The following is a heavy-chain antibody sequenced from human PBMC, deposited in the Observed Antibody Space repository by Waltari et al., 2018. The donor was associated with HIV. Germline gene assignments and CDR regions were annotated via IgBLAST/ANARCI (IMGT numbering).Heavy chain of an antibody. CDR2: ISWNSGSI. CDR3: AKDTASTLYGMDV. V-gene: IGHV3-9*01. D-gene: IGHD2-21*01. CDR1: GFTFDDYA. J-gene: IGHJ6*02. Sequence: EVQLVESGGGLVQPGRSLRLSCAASGFTFDDYAMHWVRQAPGKGLEWGAVISWNSGSIGYADSVKGRFTISRDNAKNSLYLQMNSLRAEDTALYYCAKDTASTLYGMDVWGQGTTVTVSS.